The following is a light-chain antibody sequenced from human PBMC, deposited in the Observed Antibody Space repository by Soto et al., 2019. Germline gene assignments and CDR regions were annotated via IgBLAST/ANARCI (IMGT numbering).Light chain of an antibody. CDR3: PQSDSSWK. V-gene: IGKV3-20*01. J-gene: IGKJ1*01. CDR1: QSVTNNF. CDR2: DTS. Sequence: EIVLTQSPGTLSLSPGERATLSCRASQSVTNNFLAWYQQKPGQAPRLLIYDTSIRATGIPDRFSGSGSGTAFTLTISGLEPEDFAAYYCPQSDSSWKFGQGTNVEIK.